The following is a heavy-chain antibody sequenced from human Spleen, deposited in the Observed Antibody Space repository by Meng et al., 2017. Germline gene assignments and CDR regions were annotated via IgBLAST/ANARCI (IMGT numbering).Heavy chain of an antibody. CDR1: GYTLTELS. J-gene: IGHJ3*02. CDR3: TTVKPKYYYDSSGYYNDAFDI. Sequence: ASVKVSCKVSGYTLTELSMHWVRQAPGKGLEWMGGFDPEDGETIYAQRFQGRVTVTADTSTEIAYMELSSLRSEDTAVYYCTTVKPKYYYDSSGYYNDAFDIWGQGTMVTVSS. D-gene: IGHD3-22*01. V-gene: IGHV1-24*01. CDR2: FDPEDGET.